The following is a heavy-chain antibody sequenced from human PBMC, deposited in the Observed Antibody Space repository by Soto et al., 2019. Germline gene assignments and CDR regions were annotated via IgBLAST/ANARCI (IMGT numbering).Heavy chain of an antibody. CDR3: AREDDSSGHYSWFDP. J-gene: IGHJ5*02. D-gene: IGHD3-22*01. Sequence: QVQLVQSGAEVKKPGSSVKVSCRASGGTFSSYTIVWVRQAPVQGLEWMGGFVPLFGSANIAQKFQGRVTITADASTSTAYMELSSLTSEDSATYYCAREDDSSGHYSWFDPWGQGTLVTVSS. CDR1: GGTFSSYT. CDR2: FVPLFGSA. V-gene: IGHV1-69*01.